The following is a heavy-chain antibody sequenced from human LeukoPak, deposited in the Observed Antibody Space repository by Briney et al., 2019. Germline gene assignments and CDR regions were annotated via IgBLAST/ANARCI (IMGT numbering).Heavy chain of an antibody. V-gene: IGHV3-21*01. Sequence: GGSLRLSCVASGFTFSSYSMSWGRHPPGGGREWVSSISSRISYIYYADSGKGRFTISRDNAKNSLFLEMNSLRAEDTAVYYCAREPPILVTSNYWGEGALVTVSS. CDR3: AREPPILVTSNY. CDR1: GFTFSSYS. J-gene: IGHJ4*02. D-gene: IGHD4-23*01. CDR2: ISSRISYI.